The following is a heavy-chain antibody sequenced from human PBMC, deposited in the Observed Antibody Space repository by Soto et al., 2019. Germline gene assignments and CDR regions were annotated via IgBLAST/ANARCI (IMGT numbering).Heavy chain of an antibody. V-gene: IGHV2-5*02. D-gene: IGHD6-13*01. J-gene: IGHJ4*02. CDR3: AHRPVAAAGVYFDY. CDR2: IYRDDDK. CDR1: GFSLSTSGVG. Sequence: QITLKESGPTLVKPTQTLTLTCTFSGFSLSTSGVGVGWIRQPPGKALEWLALIYRDDDKRYSPSLKSRLTITKDTSKNQVVLTMTNMDPVDTATYYCAHRPVAAAGVYFDYWGQGTLVTVSS.